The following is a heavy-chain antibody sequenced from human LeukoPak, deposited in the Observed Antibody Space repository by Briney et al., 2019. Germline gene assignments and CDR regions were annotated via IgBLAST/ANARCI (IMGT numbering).Heavy chain of an antibody. Sequence: GGALRLSCSASGFTFKKYAMHWVRQAPGKGLEYVSAINRNGGRTYYADSVKGRFTISRDNSKNTLYLQMSSLRVDDTAVYYCVKDLYYDNSGYYSGAFDYWGQGTLVAVSS. CDR2: INRNGGRT. J-gene: IGHJ4*02. CDR3: VKDLYYDNSGYYSGAFDY. CDR1: GFTFKKYA. D-gene: IGHD3-22*01. V-gene: IGHV3-64D*09.